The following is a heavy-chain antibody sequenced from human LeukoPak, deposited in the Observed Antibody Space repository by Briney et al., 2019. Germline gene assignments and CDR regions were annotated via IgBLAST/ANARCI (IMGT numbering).Heavy chain of an antibody. V-gene: IGHV5-51*01. CDR3: ARSALTTVTTSDY. J-gene: IGHJ4*02. Sequence: GESLKISCKGSGYSFTSYWIGWVRQLPGKGLEWMGIIYPGDSDTRYSPSFQGQVTISADKSISTAYLQWSSLKASDTAMYYCARSALTTVTTSDYWGQGTLVTVSS. CDR1: GYSFTSYW. CDR2: IYPGDSDT. D-gene: IGHD4-17*01.